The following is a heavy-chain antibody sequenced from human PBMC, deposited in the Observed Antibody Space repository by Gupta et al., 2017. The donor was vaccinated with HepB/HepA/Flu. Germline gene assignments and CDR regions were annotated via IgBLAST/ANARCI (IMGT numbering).Heavy chain of an antibody. CDR2: ISGSGGST. Sequence: EVQLLESGGGLVQPGGSLRLSCAASGFTSSSYAMSWVRQAPGKGLEWVSAISGSGGSTYYADSVKGRFTISRDNSKNTLYLQMNSLRAEDTAVYYCAKYIEEYQLLPPHPYDYWGQGTLVTVSS. J-gene: IGHJ4*02. D-gene: IGHD2-2*01. V-gene: IGHV3-23*01. CDR3: AKYIEEYQLLPPHPYDY. CDR1: GFTSSSYA.